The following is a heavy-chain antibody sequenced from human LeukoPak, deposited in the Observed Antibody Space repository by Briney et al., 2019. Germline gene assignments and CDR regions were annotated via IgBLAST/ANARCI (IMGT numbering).Heavy chain of an antibody. CDR1: GGSFSGYY. V-gene: IGHV4-34*01. CDR2: INHSGST. D-gene: IGHD6-19*01. CDR3: ARESSGWYLYYYGMDV. Sequence: SETLSLTCAVYGGSFSGYYWSWIRQPPGKGLEWIGEINHSGSTNYNPSLKSRVTISVDTSKNQFSLKLSSVTAADTAVYYCARESSGWYLYYYGMDVWGQGTTVTVSS. J-gene: IGHJ6*02.